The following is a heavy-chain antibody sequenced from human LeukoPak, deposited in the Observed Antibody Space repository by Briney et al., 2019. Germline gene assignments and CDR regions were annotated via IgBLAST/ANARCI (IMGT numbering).Heavy chain of an antibody. V-gene: IGHV4-59*01. CDR3: ARSSGDILTGYPFDY. D-gene: IGHD3-9*01. CDR2: IYYSGST. Sequence: PSETLSLTCTVSGGSISSYYWSWIRQPPGKGLEWIGYIYYSGSTNYNPSLKSRVTISVDTSKNQFSLKLSSVTAADTAVYYCARSSGDILTGYPFDYWGQGTLVTVSS. CDR1: GGSISSYY. J-gene: IGHJ4*02.